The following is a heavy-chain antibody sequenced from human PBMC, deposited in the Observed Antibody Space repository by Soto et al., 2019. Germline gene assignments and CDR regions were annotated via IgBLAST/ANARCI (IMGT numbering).Heavy chain of an antibody. Sequence: QVQLVESGGGVVQPGRSLRLSCAVSGFIFKNYALNWVRQAPGKGLEWVASITRDGYNKYYADSVKGRFTISRDNSKNTRSLQMTALRVEDSSVYYCTKSSGGSSSVGLDYWGPGTLVT. D-gene: IGHD6-6*01. J-gene: IGHJ4*02. CDR3: TKSSGGSSSVGLDY. CDR2: ITRDGYNK. CDR1: GFIFKNYA. V-gene: IGHV3-30*04.